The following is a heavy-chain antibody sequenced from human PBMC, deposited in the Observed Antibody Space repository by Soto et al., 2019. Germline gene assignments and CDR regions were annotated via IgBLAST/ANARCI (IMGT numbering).Heavy chain of an antibody. CDR1: GYTFTSYD. V-gene: IGHV1-8*01. D-gene: IGHD4-17*01. Sequence: GASVKVSCKASGYTFTSYDINWVRQATGQGLEWMGWMNPNSGNTGYAQKFQGRVTMTRNTSISTAYMELSSLRSEDTAVYYCAKEMIPDYGDYYDYWGQGTLVTVSS. J-gene: IGHJ4*02. CDR2: MNPNSGNT. CDR3: AKEMIPDYGDYYDY.